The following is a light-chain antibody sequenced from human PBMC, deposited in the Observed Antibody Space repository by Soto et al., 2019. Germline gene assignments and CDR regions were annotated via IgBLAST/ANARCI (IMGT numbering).Light chain of an antibody. CDR1: QGITND. CDR2: GAS. J-gene: IGKJ1*01. V-gene: IGKV1-6*02. CDR3: LQQYIYPPT. Sequence: AIQMTQSPSSLSASVGDRVTITCRASQGITNDLQWYQQKPGEAPKLLVYGASTLHRGVPSRFSGHGSGTDFTLTIIRLQPEDFATYFCLQQYIYPPTFGQGTRVEIK.